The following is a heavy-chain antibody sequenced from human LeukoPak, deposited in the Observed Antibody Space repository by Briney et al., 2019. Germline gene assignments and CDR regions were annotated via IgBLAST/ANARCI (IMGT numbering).Heavy chain of an antibody. CDR1: GVSISSYY. D-gene: IGHD2/OR15-2a*01. CDR2: IYYSGST. Sequence: SEILSLTCTVSGVSISSYYWSWRRQPPGKGLEWIGYIYYSGSTDYNPSLQGRVSISEDTSKNQFSLKLNSVTAADTAVYYCARSLQYGNNNYYYYGMDVWGHGNTVSVSS. J-gene: IGHJ6*02. CDR3: ARSLQYGNNNYYYYGMDV. V-gene: IGHV4-59*01.